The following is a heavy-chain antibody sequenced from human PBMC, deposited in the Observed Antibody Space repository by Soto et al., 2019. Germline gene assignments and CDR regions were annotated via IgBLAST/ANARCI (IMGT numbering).Heavy chain of an antibody. Sequence: QVQLQQWGAGLLKPSETLSLTCAVYGGSFSGYYWSWIRQPPGKGLEWIGEINHSGSTNYNPSLKSRVTISVDTSKNQFSLKLSSVTAADTAVYYCARGLRSYCGGDCYSGSVFDYWGQGTLVTVSS. CDR1: GGSFSGYY. CDR2: INHSGST. D-gene: IGHD2-21*02. V-gene: IGHV4-34*01. J-gene: IGHJ4*02. CDR3: ARGLRSYCGGDCYSGSVFDY.